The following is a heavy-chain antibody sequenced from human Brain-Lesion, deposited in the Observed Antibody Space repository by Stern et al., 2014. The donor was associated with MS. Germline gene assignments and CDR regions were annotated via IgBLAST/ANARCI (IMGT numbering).Heavy chain of an antibody. J-gene: IGHJ3*02. CDR2: IYPADSDT. D-gene: IGHD6-19*01. CDR3: ARTYSSGWYGGHAFDI. CDR1: GYRFDNYW. Sequence: EVQLVESGAEVKKPGESLKISCKGSGYRFDNYWIGWGRQKPGKGLEWMGIIYPADSDTRYSPSLQGQVPISADKSISTVYLQWSSLKASDTAMYYCARTYSSGWYGGHAFDIWGQGTMVTVSS. V-gene: IGHV5-51*01.